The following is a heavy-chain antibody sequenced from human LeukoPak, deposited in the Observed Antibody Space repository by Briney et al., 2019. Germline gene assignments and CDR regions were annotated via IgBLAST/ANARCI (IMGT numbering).Heavy chain of an antibody. CDR2: IYYSGST. CDR3: ARDLGNMIHDAFDI. D-gene: IGHD3-16*01. Sequence: PSETLSLTCTVSGGSISSYYWSWIRQPPGKGLEWIGYIYYSGSTNYNPSLKSRVTISVDTSENQFSLKLSSVTAADTAVYYCARDLGNMIHDAFDIWGQGTMVTVSS. CDR1: GGSISSYY. V-gene: IGHV4-59*01. J-gene: IGHJ3*02.